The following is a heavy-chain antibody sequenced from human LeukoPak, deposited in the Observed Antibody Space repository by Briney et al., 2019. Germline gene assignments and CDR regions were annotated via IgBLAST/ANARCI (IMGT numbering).Heavy chain of an antibody. D-gene: IGHD4/OR15-4a*01. J-gene: IGHJ5*02. CDR2: ISAYNGHT. V-gene: IGHV1-18*01. CDR3: ARDDYRVANWFDP. CDR1: GYTFNTYG. Sequence: GASVKVSCKASGYTFNTYGINWVRQAPGQGLGWMGWISAYNGHTNYAQKLQGRVTMTTDKSTSTAYMELRSLRSDDTAVYYCARDDYRVANWFDPWGQGTLVTVSS.